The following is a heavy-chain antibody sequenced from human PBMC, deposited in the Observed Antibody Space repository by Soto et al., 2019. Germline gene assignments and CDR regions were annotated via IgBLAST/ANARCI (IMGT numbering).Heavy chain of an antibody. D-gene: IGHD2-8*02. CDR3: ARDKITGLFDY. CDR2: INHSGST. Sequence: QVQLQQWGAGLLKPSETLSLTCAVYGGSFSGYSWTWIRQPPGTGLEWIGEINHSGSTNYNPSLKRRVTISVDTSKNQFSLKLTSVTGADTAVYYCARDKITGLFDYWGQGTLVTVSS. J-gene: IGHJ4*02. V-gene: IGHV4-34*01. CDR1: GGSFSGYS.